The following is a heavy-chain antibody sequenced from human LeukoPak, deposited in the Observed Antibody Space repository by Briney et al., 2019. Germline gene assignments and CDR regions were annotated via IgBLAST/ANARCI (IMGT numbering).Heavy chain of an antibody. J-gene: IGHJ5*02. CDR1: GFTVSSNY. V-gene: IGHV3-66*01. CDR3: ASRSVSWYKENNRFDP. Sequence: GGSLRLSCAASGFTVSSNYMSWVRQAPVKGLEWVSVIYSGGSTYYADSVKGRFTISRDNSKNTVYLQMNSLRVEDTAVYYCASRSVSWYKENNRFDPWGQGTLVTVSS. CDR2: IYSGGST. D-gene: IGHD1-14*01.